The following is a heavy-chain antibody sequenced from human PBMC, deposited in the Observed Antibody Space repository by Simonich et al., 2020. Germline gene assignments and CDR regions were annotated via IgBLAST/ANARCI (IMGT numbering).Heavy chain of an antibody. D-gene: IGHD1-1*01. CDR2: INPNSGGT. CDR1: GYTFTGYY. CDR3: ASSKRGYNWNDFDY. J-gene: IGHJ4*02. V-gene: IGHV1-2*02. Sequence: QVQLVQSGAEVKKPGASVKVSCKASGYTFTGYYMHWVRQAPGQGLEWMGWINPNSGGTNDAKKLQGRVTMTRDTSISTAYMELSRLRSDDTAVYYCASSKRGYNWNDFDYWGQGTLVTVSS.